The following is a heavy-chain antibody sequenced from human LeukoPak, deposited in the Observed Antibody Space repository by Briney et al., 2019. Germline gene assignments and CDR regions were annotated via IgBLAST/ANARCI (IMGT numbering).Heavy chain of an antibody. J-gene: IGHJ4*02. CDR2: FDPEDGET. V-gene: IGHV1-24*01. CDR1: GYTLTELS. Sequence: ASVKVSCKVSGYTLTELSMHWVRQAPGKGLEWMGGFDPEDGETIYAQKFQGRVTMTEDTSTDTAYMELSSLRSEDTAVYYCVTRYGVAAADFDYWGQGTLVTVSS. CDR3: VTRYGVAAADFDY. D-gene: IGHD6-13*01.